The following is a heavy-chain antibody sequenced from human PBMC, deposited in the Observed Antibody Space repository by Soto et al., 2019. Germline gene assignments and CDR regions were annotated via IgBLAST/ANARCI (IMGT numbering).Heavy chain of an antibody. CDR1: GFTFSSYA. CDR3: AGDRRKQWLVRGDAFDI. D-gene: IGHD6-19*01. V-gene: IGHV3-30-3*01. CDR2: ISYDGSNK. J-gene: IGHJ3*02. Sequence: QVQLVESGGGVVQPGRSLRLSCAASGFTFSSYAMHWVRQAPGKGLEWVAVISYDGSNKYYADSVKGRFTISRDNSKNTLYLQMNGLRAEDTAVYYCAGDRRKQWLVRGDAFDIWGQGTMVTVSS.